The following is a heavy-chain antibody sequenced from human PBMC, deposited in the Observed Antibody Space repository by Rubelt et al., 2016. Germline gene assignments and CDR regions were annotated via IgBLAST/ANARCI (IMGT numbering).Heavy chain of an antibody. D-gene: IGHD1-1*01. CDR1: GGSVSSGSYY. Sequence: QLQLPESGPGLVKPSETLSLTCTVSGGSVSSGSYYWSWIRQPPGKGLEWIGYIYYSGGTNYNPPPKGRVTISVDTSKNQFSLKLSSGTAADTAVYYCATQTGHWPFDYWGQGTLVTVSS. CDR3: ATQTGHWPFDY. V-gene: IGHV4-61*01. CDR2: IYYSGGT. J-gene: IGHJ4*02.